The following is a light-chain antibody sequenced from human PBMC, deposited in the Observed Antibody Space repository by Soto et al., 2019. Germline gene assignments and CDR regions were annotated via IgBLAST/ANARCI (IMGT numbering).Light chain of an antibody. CDR2: AAS. V-gene: IGKV1-9*01. CDR3: QQLNSYLYT. J-gene: IGKJ2*01. CDR1: QGIGSY. Sequence: DIQLTQSPSFLSASVGDRVTTTCRASQGIGSYLAWYQQKPGKAPKLLIYAASTLQSGVPSRFSGSGSGTEFTLTISSLQPEDFATYYCQQLNSYLYTFGQGTKLEIK.